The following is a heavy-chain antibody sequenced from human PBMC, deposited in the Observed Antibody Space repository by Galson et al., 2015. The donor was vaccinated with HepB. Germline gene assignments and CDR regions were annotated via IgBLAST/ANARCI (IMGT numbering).Heavy chain of an antibody. V-gene: IGHV1-69*01. Sequence: SCKASGGTLKNYAFSWVRQAPGQGLEWMGGFIGVLETSHSAQNFQDRVSITADESTNTVYMELKGLRSEDTAIYYCAVDPGVYDKFDFWGQGSLITVSS. CDR1: GGTLKNYA. J-gene: IGHJ4*02. CDR3: AVDPGVYDKFDF. D-gene: IGHD2-8*01. CDR2: FIGVLETS.